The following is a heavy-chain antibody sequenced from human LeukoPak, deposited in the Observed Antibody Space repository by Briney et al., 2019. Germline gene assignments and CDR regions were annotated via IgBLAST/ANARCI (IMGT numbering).Heavy chain of an antibody. CDR2: IWYDGSNK. Sequence: GGSLRLSCAGSGFTLSSHGMHWVRQAPGKGLEWVAAIWYDGSNKYYGDSVKGRFTISRDNSKNTLYLQMNSLRAEDTAAYYCARAGYGDPHFDFWGQGTLVTVSS. D-gene: IGHD4-17*01. CDR3: ARAGYGDPHFDF. V-gene: IGHV3-33*08. J-gene: IGHJ4*02. CDR1: GFTLSSHG.